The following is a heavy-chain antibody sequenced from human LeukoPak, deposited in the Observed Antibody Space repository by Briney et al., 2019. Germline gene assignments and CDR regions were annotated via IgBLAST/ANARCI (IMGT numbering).Heavy chain of an antibody. CDR3: ARGPYYYDSSGYLQYPSAVDY. V-gene: IGHV4-34*01. CDR1: GGSFSGYY. J-gene: IGHJ4*02. D-gene: IGHD3-22*01. Sequence: SETLSLTCAVYGGSFSGYYWSWIRQPPGKGLEWIGEINHSGSTNYNPSLKSRVTISVDTSKNQLSLKLSSVTAADTAVYYCARGPYYYDSSGYLQYPSAVDYWGQGTLVTVSS. CDR2: INHSGST.